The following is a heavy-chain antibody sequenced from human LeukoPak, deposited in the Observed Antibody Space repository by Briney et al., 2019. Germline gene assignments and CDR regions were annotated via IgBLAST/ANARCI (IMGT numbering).Heavy chain of an antibody. CDR1: GFTFSDYY. J-gene: IGHJ4*02. V-gene: IGHV3-11*01. CDR3: ARRSSGYYFFDY. Sequence: GGSLRLSCAASGFTFSDYYMSWIRQAPGKGLEWVSYIGSGGVNIYYADSVKGRFTISSDNAKNSLYLQMNSLRAEDTAVYYCARRSSGYYFFDYWGQGTLVTVSS. D-gene: IGHD3-22*01. CDR2: IGSGGVNI.